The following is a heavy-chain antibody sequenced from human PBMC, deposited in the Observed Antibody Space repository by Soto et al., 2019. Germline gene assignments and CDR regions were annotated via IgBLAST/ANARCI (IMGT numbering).Heavy chain of an antibody. D-gene: IGHD2-15*01. Sequence: PGGSLRLSCAASGFTFSSYGMHWVRQAPGKGLEWVAVISYDGSNKYYADSVKGRFTISRDNSKNTLYLQMNSLRAEDTAVYYCAKDLGPTAPGLYCSGGSCYSGLLYYYYYMDVWGKGTTVTVSS. CDR1: GFTFSSYG. J-gene: IGHJ6*03. CDR3: AKDLGPTAPGLYCSGGSCYSGLLYYYYYMDV. CDR2: ISYDGSNK. V-gene: IGHV3-30*18.